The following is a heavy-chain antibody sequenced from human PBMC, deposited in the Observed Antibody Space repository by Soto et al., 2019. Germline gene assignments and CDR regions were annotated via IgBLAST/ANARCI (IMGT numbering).Heavy chain of an antibody. V-gene: IGHV4-30-4*08. Sequence: QVQLQESGPGLVKPSQTLSLTCAVSGGSISSGGAYYWSWIRQSPGKGLEWIGYLHYSGSTYYNSSLKSRVTLSVDTSKNQFSLKVSSVTAADTAVYYCARSPRGLGNFDYWGQGTLVTVSS. CDR1: GGSISSGGAYY. D-gene: IGHD3-10*01. CDR3: ARSPRGLGNFDY. CDR2: LHYSGST. J-gene: IGHJ4*02.